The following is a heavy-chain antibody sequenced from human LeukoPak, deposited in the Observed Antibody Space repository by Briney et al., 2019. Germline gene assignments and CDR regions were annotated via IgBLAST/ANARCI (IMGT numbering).Heavy chain of an antibody. D-gene: IGHD3-22*01. CDR3: AKGFGSGPKYYYDSSGYHNYFDY. V-gene: IGHV3-33*06. CDR1: GFTFSSYS. J-gene: IGHJ4*02. CDR2: IWYDGSNK. Sequence: PGGSLRLSCAASGFTFSSYSMNWVRQAPGKGLEWVAVIWYDGSNKYYADSVKGRFTISRDNSKNTLYLQMNSLRAEDTAVYYCAKGFGSGPKYYYDSSGYHNYFDYWGQGTLVTVSS.